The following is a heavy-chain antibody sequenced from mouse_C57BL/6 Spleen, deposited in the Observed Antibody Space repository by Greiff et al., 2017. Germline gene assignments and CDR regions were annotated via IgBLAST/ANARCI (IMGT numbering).Heavy chain of an antibody. CDR3: TRREDYSNYEDYFGL. V-gene: IGHV1-15*01. CDR1: GYTFTDYE. D-gene: IGHD2-5*01. Sequence: VKLQESGAELVRPGASVTLSCKASGYTFTDYEMHWVKQTPVHGLEWIGAIDPETGGTAYNQKFKGKAILTADKSSSTAYMELRSLTSEDSAVYYCTRREDYSNYEDYFGLWGQGTTLTVSS. J-gene: IGHJ2*01. CDR2: IDPETGGT.